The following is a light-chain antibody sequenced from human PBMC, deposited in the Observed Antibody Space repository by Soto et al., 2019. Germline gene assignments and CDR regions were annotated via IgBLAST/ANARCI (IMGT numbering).Light chain of an antibody. V-gene: IGKV1-5*03. CDR3: QQHSIFSLT. J-gene: IGKJ4*01. CDR2: KAS. Sequence: DIQMTQSPSTVSASVGDRVTITCRASQSISSWLAWYQQKPGKAPKLLIQKASSLASGVTSRFSGSGSGTEFTLVISSLQPDDFATYYCQQHSIFSLTFGGGTKVEIK. CDR1: QSISSW.